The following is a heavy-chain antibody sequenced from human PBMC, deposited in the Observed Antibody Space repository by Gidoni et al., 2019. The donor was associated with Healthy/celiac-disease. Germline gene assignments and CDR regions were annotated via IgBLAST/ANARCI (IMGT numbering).Heavy chain of an antibody. D-gene: IGHD4-17*01. V-gene: IGHV1-2*02. CDR3: AREHYGDEVIPYYYGMDV. J-gene: IGHJ6*02. CDR2: INPNSGGT. Sequence: QVQLVQSGAEVKKPGASVKVSCKASGYTFTGYYLHWVRQAPGQGLEWMGWINPNSGGTNYAQKFQGRVTMTRDTSISTAYMELSRLRSDDTAVYYCAREHYGDEVIPYYYGMDVWGQGTTVTVSS. CDR1: GYTFTGYY.